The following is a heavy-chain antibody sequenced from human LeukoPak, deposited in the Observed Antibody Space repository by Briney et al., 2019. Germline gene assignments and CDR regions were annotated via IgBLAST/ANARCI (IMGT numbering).Heavy chain of an antibody. CDR1: EFTVSRDH. J-gene: IGHJ4*02. CDR3: ARGSDGWFAFDY. D-gene: IGHD5-18*01. CDR2: IYSTGGK. Sequence: AGGSLILSCAASEFTVSRDHMTWVRQAPGKGLEWVSIIYSTGGKYYADSVKGRFTISRDNSKHTLYLQMNSLRAEDTAVYYCARGSDGWFAFDYWGQGILVTVSS. V-gene: IGHV3-66*01.